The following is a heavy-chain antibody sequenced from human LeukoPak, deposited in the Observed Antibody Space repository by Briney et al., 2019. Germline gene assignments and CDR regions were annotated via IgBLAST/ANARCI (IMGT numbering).Heavy chain of an antibody. J-gene: IGHJ5*02. D-gene: IGHD6-19*01. Sequence: GESLKISCKGSGYSFTSYWIGWVRQIPGKGLEWMGIIYPGDSDTRYSPSFQGQVTISADKSISTAYLQRSSLKAPDTAMYYCARLSKYSSGWYWFDPWGQGTLVTVS. CDR1: GYSFTSYW. CDR3: ARLSKYSSGWYWFDP. CDR2: IYPGDSDT. V-gene: IGHV5-51*01.